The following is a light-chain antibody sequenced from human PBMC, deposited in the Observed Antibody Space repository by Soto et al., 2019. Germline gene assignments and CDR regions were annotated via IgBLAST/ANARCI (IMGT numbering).Light chain of an antibody. CDR3: QQYGSSPRT. CDR2: GAS. CDR1: QSVSSSY. V-gene: IGKV3-20*01. J-gene: IGKJ2*01. Sequence: EIVLTQSPGTLSLSPGDRATLSCRASQSVSSSYLAWYQQKPGQAPRLLIYGASIRDTGIPDRFSGSGSGTDFTLTISRLEPEDFAVYYCQQYGSSPRTFGQGTKLEIK.